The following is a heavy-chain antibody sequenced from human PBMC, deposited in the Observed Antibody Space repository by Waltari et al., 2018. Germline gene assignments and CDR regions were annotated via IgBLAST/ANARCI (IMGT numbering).Heavy chain of an antibody. Sequence: EMRLLESGGALVQPGESLRLPCAASGFPFRPYTMNWVRQAPGKGLEWVAVMTASGLMHYGDSVKGRFIISRDNSKNTLYLEMYRLRVEDTATYYCAKDEGARLAPTFGMDAWGQGTTVIVS. D-gene: IGHD1-26*01. CDR1: GFPFRPYT. CDR3: AKDEGARLAPTFGMDA. CDR2: MTASGLM. J-gene: IGHJ6*02. V-gene: IGHV3-23*01.